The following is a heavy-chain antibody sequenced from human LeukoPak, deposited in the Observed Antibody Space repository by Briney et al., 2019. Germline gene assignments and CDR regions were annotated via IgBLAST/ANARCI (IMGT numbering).Heavy chain of an antibody. CDR1: GFTFSSYS. CDR2: ISSSSSTT. V-gene: IGHV3-48*01. CDR3: AREVMAKRRAFDI. D-gene: IGHD2-8*01. Sequence: GGSLRLSCAASGFTFSSYSMNWVRQAPGKGLEWVSYISSSSSTTQYADSVKGRFTISRHTSKKTLYLQMNSLRAEDTAVYYCAREVMAKRRAFDIWGQGTVVTVSS. J-gene: IGHJ3*02.